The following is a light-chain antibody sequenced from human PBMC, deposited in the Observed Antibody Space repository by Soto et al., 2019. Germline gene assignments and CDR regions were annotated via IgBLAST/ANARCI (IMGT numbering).Light chain of an antibody. V-gene: IGKV1-5*03. CDR1: QSISTW. J-gene: IGKJ4*01. CDR3: HQYYTCPLS. CDR2: KAS. Sequence: DIQMTQSPSTLSASVGDRVTITCRASQSISTWLAWYQQKPGKAPKLLIYKASNLEGGVPSRFSGSGSGTEFTITINSLQPADVATYYCHQYYTCPLSFGGGTTVEIK.